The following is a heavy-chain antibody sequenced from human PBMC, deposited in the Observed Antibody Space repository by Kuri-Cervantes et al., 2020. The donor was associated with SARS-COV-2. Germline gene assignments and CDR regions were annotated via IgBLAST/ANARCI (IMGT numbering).Heavy chain of an antibody. J-gene: IGHJ4*02. CDR1: GFTFDDYA. D-gene: IGHD6-19*01. V-gene: IGHV3-9*01. CDR2: ISWNSGSI. CDR3: AKDGGSGWYPFDY. Sequence: SLKISCAASGFTFDDYAMHWVRQAPGKGLEWVSGISWNSGSIGYADSVKGRFTISRDNSKNSLYLQMNSLRTEDTALYYCAKDGGSGWYPFDYWGQGTLVTVSS.